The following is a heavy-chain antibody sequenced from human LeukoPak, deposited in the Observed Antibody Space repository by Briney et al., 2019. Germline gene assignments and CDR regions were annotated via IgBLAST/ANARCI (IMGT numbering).Heavy chain of an antibody. J-gene: IGHJ6*03. CDR2: ISGSGGST. Sequence: QPGGTLRLSCAASGFTFSSYGMSWVRQAPGKGLEWVSAISGSGGSTYYADSVKGRFTISRDNSKNTLYLQMNSLRAEDTAVYYCAKDQGYYYDPYMDVWGKGTTVTISS. CDR3: AKDQGYYYDPYMDV. CDR1: GFTFSSYG. V-gene: IGHV3-23*01. D-gene: IGHD3-22*01.